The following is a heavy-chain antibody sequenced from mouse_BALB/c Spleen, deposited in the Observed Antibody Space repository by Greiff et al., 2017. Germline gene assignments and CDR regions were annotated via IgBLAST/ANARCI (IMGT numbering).Heavy chain of an antibody. J-gene: IGHJ2*01. D-gene: IGHD2-4*01. Sequence: VMLLESGAELVRPGTSVKISCKASGYAFTNYWLGWVKQRPGHGLEWIGDIYPGSGNTYYNEKFKGKATLTADKSSSTAYMQLSSLTSEDSAVYFYARWADYDVDYWGQGTTLTVSS. CDR1: GYAFTNYW. CDR3: ARWADYDVDY. CDR2: IYPGSGNT. V-gene: IGHV1-63*01.